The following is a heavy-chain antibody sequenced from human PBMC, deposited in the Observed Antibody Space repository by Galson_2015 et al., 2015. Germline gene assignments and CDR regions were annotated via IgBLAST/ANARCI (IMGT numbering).Heavy chain of an antibody. J-gene: IGHJ6*03. CDR3: GFSYGDYYYYMDV. CDR2: ISSSSSYI. D-gene: IGHD4-17*01. V-gene: IGHV3-21*01. Sequence: SLRLSCAASGFTFSSYEMNWVRQAPGKGLEWVSSISSSSSYIYYADSVKGRFTISRDNAKNSLYLQMNSLRAEDTAVYYCGFSYGDYYYYMDVWGKGTTVTVSS. CDR1: GFTFSSYE.